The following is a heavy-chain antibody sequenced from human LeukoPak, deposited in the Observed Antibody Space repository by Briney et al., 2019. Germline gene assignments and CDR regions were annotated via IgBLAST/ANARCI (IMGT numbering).Heavy chain of an antibody. D-gene: IGHD3-10*01. Sequence: SETLSLTCTVSGGSISSGSYYWSWIRQPAGKRLEWIGRIHTSGSTNYNPSLKSRVTISVDTSKNQFSLKLSSVTAADTAVYYCASQRITMVRGVYNWFDPWGQGTLVTVSS. CDR2: IHTSGST. V-gene: IGHV4-61*02. J-gene: IGHJ5*02. CDR3: ASQRITMVRGVYNWFDP. CDR1: GGSISSGSYY.